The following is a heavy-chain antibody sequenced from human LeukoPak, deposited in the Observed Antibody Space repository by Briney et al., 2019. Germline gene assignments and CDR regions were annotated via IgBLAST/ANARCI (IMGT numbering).Heavy chain of an antibody. CDR3: AGDPRIAPLSYYFDY. CDR1: GFTFSSYA. CDR2: ISYDGSNK. D-gene: IGHD6-13*01. Sequence: GGSLRLSCAASGFTFSSYAMHWVRQAPGKGLEWVAVISYDGSNKYYADSVKGRFTISRDNSKNTLYLQMNSLRAEDTAVYYCAGDPRIAPLSYYFDYWGQGTLVTVSS. J-gene: IGHJ4*02. V-gene: IGHV3-30*04.